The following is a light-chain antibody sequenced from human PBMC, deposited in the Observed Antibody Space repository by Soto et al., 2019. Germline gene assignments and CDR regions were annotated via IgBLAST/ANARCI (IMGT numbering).Light chain of an antibody. V-gene: IGLV2-14*01. Sequence: QSALTQSASVSGSPGQSVTIPCTGTTRDVGGYDYVSWYQQHPGKVPKLIIYEVSKRPSGVSHRFSGSKSGNTDSLTISGLQTEDEADYYCSSYTTSSALVFCGGTKLTVL. CDR1: TRDVGGYDY. J-gene: IGLJ2*01. CDR2: EVS. CDR3: SSYTTSSALV.